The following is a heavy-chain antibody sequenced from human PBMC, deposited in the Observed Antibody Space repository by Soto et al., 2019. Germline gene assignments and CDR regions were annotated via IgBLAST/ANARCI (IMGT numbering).Heavy chain of an antibody. D-gene: IGHD6-13*01. CDR3: ARSRLIAAAGPHFDY. J-gene: IGHJ4*02. Sequence: SQTLSLPCVISGDSVSSNSAAWDWIRQSPSRGLEWLGRTYYRSKWYNDYAVSVKSRITINPDTSKNQFSLQLNSVTPEDTAVYYCARSRLIAAAGPHFDYWGQGTLVTSPQ. CDR1: GDSVSSNSAA. V-gene: IGHV6-1*01. CDR2: TYYRSKWYN.